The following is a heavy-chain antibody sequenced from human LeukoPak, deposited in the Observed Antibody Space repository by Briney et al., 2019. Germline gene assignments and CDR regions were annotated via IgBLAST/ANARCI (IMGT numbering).Heavy chain of an antibody. CDR2: ISVRSSTI. V-gene: IGHV3-48*01. CDR1: GFFFSSYS. CDR3: ARDKAYAFDI. J-gene: IGHJ3*02. Sequence: GGSLRLSCAASGFFFSSYSMNWFRQAPGKGLEWVSHISVRSSTIDYADSVKGRFTISRDNARNSLYLQMNSLRAEDTAVYYCARDKAYAFDIWGQGTVVTVS.